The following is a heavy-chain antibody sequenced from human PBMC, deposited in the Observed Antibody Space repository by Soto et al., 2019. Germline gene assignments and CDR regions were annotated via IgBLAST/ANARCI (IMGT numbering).Heavy chain of an antibody. V-gene: IGHV5-51*01. D-gene: IGHD2-15*01. J-gene: IGHJ5*02. CDR1: GYSFTSYW. CDR3: AITGWVVAANVGGDWFDP. CDR2: IYPGDSDT. Sequence: GESLKISCKGSGYSFTSYWIGWVRQMPGKGLEWMGIIYPGDSDTRYSPYFQGQVTISADKSISTAYLQWSSLKASDTAMYYFAITGWVVAANVGGDWFDPWGQGTLVTVSS.